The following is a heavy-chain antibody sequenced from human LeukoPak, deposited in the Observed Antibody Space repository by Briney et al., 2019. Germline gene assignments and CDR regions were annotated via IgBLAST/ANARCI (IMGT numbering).Heavy chain of an antibody. CDR3: ARGVEGDSSGYYYNGFDI. CDR1: GGSISSYY. V-gene: IGHV4-59*01. Sequence: PSETLSLTCTVSGGSISSYYWTWIRQPPGRGLEWIGFFSYSGSTNYNPSLKSRVAISLDRSKNQFSLGLSSVTAADTAVYYCARGVEGDSSGYYYNGFDIWGRGTMVTVSS. J-gene: IGHJ3*02. CDR2: FSYSGST. D-gene: IGHD3-22*01.